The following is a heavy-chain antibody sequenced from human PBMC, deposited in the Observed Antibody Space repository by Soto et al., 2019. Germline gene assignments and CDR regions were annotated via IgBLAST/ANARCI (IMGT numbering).Heavy chain of an antibody. CDR3: ARDTWTFSNPHDTFDI. J-gene: IGHJ3*02. CDR2: ISAYYGNT. V-gene: IGHV1-18*04. CDR1: GYTFTSYG. D-gene: IGHD3-3*02. Sequence: QVQLVQSGAEVKKPGASVKVSCKASGYTFTSYGISWVRQAPGQGLEWMGWISAYYGNTNYAQKLQGRVTMTTDTSTSTAYMELRSLRSDDTAVYYCARDTWTFSNPHDTFDIWGQGTMVTVSS.